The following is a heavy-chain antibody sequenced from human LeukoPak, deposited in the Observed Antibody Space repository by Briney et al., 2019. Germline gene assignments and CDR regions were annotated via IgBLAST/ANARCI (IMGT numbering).Heavy chain of an antibody. J-gene: IGHJ3*02. CDR1: GFTFSNYA. CDR2: ISGSGGST. V-gene: IGHV3-23*01. Sequence: GGSLRLSCAASGFTFSNYAMSWVRQAPGKGLEWVSAISGSGGSTYYADSVKGRFTISRDNSKNTLYLQMNSLRAEDTAVYYCAKDGPYSSSWPDAFDIWGQGTMVTVSS. D-gene: IGHD6-13*01. CDR3: AKDGPYSSSWPDAFDI.